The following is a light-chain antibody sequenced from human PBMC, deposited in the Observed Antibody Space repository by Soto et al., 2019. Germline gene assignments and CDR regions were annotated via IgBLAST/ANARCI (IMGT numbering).Light chain of an antibody. Sequence: QPVLTQSPSASASLGASVKLTRTLSSGHSSFAIAWHQQQPEKGPRYLMKLNSDGSHSKGDGIPDRFSGSSSGAERYLTISSLQSEDEADYYCQTWGTGGWVFGGGTKLTVL. J-gene: IGLJ3*02. CDR2: LNSDGSH. CDR3: QTWGTGGWV. V-gene: IGLV4-69*01. CDR1: SGHSSFA.